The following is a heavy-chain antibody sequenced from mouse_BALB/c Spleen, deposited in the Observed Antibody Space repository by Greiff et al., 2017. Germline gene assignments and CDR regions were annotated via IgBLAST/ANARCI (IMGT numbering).Heavy chain of an antibody. CDR1: GYSITSDYA. CDR3: ARGKYYYGSSFYAMDY. D-gene: IGHD1-1*01. CDR2: ISYSGST. Sequence: EVKLQESGPGLVKPSQSLSLTCTVTGYSITSDYAWNWIRQFPGNKLEWMGYISYSGSTSYNPSLKSRISITRDTSKNQFFLQLNSVTTEDTATYYCARGKYYYGSSFYAMDYWGQGTSVTVSS. V-gene: IGHV3-2*02. J-gene: IGHJ4*01.